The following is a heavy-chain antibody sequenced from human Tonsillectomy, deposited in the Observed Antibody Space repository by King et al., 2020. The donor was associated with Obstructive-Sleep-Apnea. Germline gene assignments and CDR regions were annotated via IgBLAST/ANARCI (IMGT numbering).Heavy chain of an antibody. J-gene: IGHJ4*02. CDR1: GYTFTSYG. Sequence: QLVQSGAEVKKPGASVKVSCKASGYTFTSYGISWVRQAPGQGLEWMGWISAYNGNTNYAQKLQGRVTMTTDTSTSTAYMELRSLRSDATAVYFCARDYYDSSGYYPQPSDYWGQGTLVTVSS. CDR2: ISAYNGNT. CDR3: ARDYYDSSGYYPQPSDY. D-gene: IGHD3-22*01. V-gene: IGHV1-18*04.